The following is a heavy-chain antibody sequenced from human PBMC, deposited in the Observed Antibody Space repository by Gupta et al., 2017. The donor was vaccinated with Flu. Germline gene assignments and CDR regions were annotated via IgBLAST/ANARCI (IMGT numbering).Heavy chain of an antibody. J-gene: IGHJ4*02. Sequence: QVQLVESGGGVVQPGRSLRLSCAASGFTFSSYGMHWVRQAPGKGLEWVAVISYDGSNKYYADSVKGRFTISRDNSKNTLYLQMNSLRAEDTAVYYCAKDLIGSGYYAGVIDYWGQGTLVTVSS. CDR2: ISYDGSNK. CDR1: GFTFSSYG. D-gene: IGHD3-3*01. CDR3: AKDLIGSGYYAGVIDY. V-gene: IGHV3-30*18.